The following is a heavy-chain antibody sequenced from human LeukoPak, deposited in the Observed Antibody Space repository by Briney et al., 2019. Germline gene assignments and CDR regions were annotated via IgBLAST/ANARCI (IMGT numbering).Heavy chain of an antibody. V-gene: IGHV3-30*04. CDR1: GFTFSSYA. Sequence: GRSLRLSCAASGFTFSSYAMHWVRQAPGKGLEWVAVISYDGSTKYYADSVKGRFTISRDNSKNTLYLQMNSLRAEDTAVYYYARAKSRLIYNWFDPWGQGTLVTVSS. D-gene: IGHD2-2*01. J-gene: IGHJ5*02. CDR3: ARAKSRLIYNWFDP. CDR2: ISYDGSTK.